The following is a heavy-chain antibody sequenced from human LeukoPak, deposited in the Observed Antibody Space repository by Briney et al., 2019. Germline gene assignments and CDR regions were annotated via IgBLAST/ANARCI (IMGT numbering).Heavy chain of an antibody. CDR3: ARFELDSGGYATNFDS. Sequence: PGGSLRLSCAASGFTFSSYSMNWVRQAPGKGLEWVSSISSSSSYIYYADSVKGRFTISRDNAKNSLYLQMNSLRAEDTAVYYCARFELDSGGYATNFDSWGQGTLVTVSP. J-gene: IGHJ4*02. D-gene: IGHD3-22*01. CDR2: ISSSSSYI. V-gene: IGHV3-21*01. CDR1: GFTFSSYS.